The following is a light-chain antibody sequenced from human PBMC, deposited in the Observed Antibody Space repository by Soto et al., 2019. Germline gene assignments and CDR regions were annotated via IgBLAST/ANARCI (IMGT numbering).Light chain of an antibody. V-gene: IGKV1-6*01. CDR1: QGITND. Sequence: AIQMTQSPSSLSACVGDRVTITCRASQGITNDLGWYQQKPGKAPKLLIYSAFTLHSGVPSRFSGSGSGTEFTITISSLQPEDFATYYCLQDYAYPLTFGGGTKVEIE. CDR3: LQDYAYPLT. CDR2: SAF. J-gene: IGKJ4*01.